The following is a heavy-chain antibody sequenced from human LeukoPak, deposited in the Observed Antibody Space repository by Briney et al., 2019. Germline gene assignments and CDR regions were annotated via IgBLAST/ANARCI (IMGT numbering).Heavy chain of an antibody. CDR3: ARDRLGYCSSTSCYTDY. CDR2: ISSSGSTI. V-gene: IGHV3-11*01. J-gene: IGHJ4*02. CDR1: GFTFSDYY. Sequence: GGSLRLSCAASGFTFSDYYMSWIRQAPGKGLEWVSYISSSGSTIYYADSAKGRFTISRDNAKNSLYLQMNSLRAEDTAVYYCARDRLGYCSSTSCYTDYWGQGTLVTVSS. D-gene: IGHD2-2*02.